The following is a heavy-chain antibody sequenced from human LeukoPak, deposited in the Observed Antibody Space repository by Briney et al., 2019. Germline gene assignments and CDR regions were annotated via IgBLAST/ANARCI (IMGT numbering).Heavy chain of an antibody. D-gene: IGHD5-12*01. CDR3: ARPYFGGYDKDGMDV. CDR1: GGSISSSNW. V-gene: IGHV4-4*02. Sequence: AETLSLTCAVSGGSISSSNWWSWVRQPPGKGLEWIGEIYHSGSTNYNPSLKSRVTISVDKSKNQFSLKLSSVTAADTAVYYCARPYFGGYDKDGMDVWGQGTTVTVSS. J-gene: IGHJ6*02. CDR2: IYHSGST.